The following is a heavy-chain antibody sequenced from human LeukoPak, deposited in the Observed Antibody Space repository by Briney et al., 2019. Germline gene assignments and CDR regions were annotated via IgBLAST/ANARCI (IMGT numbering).Heavy chain of an antibody. V-gene: IGHV6-1*01. CDR2: TYYTSKWNN. CDR3: ARGPYYYLSRPPLDI. D-gene: IGHD3-10*01. Sequence: NRSQTLSLTCAISGDSVSSTSVIWNWIRQSPSGGLEWLGRTYYTSKWNNDYAASVKGRMTINSDTSTNQVSLHLSSVTPEDTAVYFCARGPYYYLSRPPLDIWGQGTMVTVSS. J-gene: IGHJ3*02. CDR1: GDSVSSTSVI.